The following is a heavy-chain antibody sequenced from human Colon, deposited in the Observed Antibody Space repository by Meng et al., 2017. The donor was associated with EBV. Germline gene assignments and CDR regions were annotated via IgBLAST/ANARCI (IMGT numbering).Heavy chain of an antibody. CDR1: GGSMSSGDYF. D-gene: IGHD1-14*01. CDR3: ARAEYYNWFDP. CDR2: IYYSGNT. V-gene: IGHV4-30-4*01. J-gene: IGHJ5*02. Sequence: QLQLQESGPGLVKPSQXLSLTCTVSGGSMSSGDYFWNWIRQPPGKGLEWIGYIYYSGNTYYNQSLKSRVTISIDTSKNQFSLKLSSVTAADTAVYYCARAEYYNWFDPWGQGTLVTVSS.